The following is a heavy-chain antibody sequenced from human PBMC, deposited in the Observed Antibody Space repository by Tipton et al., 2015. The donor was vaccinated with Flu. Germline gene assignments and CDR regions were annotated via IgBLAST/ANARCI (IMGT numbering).Heavy chain of an antibody. D-gene: IGHD7-27*01. CDR2: FYYDVGT. CDR1: GASLRSSSYY. CDR3: ARHGKDTGDYLASFDI. J-gene: IGHJ3*02. V-gene: IGHV4-39*01. Sequence: TLSLTCTVSGASLRSSSYYWGWNRQPQGKGLEWIGSFYYDVGTYYNPSLNSRVTISVDESKNQFSLKLSSVTAADTAVYYCARHGKDTGDYLASFDIWGQGTMVTVSS.